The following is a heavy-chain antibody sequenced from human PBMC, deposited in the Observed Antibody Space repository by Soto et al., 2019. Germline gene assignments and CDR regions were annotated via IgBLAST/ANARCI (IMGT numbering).Heavy chain of an antibody. Sequence: QVQLVQSGGEVKRPGASVKVSCKTSGYTFSNYGITWVRQAPGQPLEWLGWISLYSDGTNYAQKFQGRVYMTTDTSTTTAYMELRSLRSDDTAVYYCARVVPGAEAWFGPWGQGNLVTVSS. CDR2: ISLYSDGT. CDR3: ARVVPGAEAWFGP. CDR1: GYTFSNYG. D-gene: IGHD2-2*01. V-gene: IGHV1-18*01. J-gene: IGHJ5*02.